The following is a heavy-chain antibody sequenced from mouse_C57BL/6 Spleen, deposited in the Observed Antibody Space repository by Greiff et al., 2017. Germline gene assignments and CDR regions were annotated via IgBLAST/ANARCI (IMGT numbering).Heavy chain of an antibody. CDR1: GYTFTDYY. CDR3: ALITTVVAYYVDY. J-gene: IGHJ2*01. CDR2: INPNNGGT. V-gene: IGHV1-26*01. Sequence: EVQLQQSGPELVKPGASVKISCKASGYTFTDYYMNWVKQSHGKSLEWIGDINPNNGGTSYNQKFKGKATLTVDKSSSTAYMELRSLTSEDSAVYYCALITTVVAYYVDYWGQGTTLTVSS. D-gene: IGHD1-1*01.